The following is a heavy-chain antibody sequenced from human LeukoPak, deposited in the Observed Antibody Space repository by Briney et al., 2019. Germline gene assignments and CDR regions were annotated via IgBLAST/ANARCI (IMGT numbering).Heavy chain of an antibody. CDR3: AGRGVLWFGEYFYYYYYMDV. J-gene: IGHJ6*03. Sequence: SETLSLTCTVSGGSISSYYWSWIRQPAGKGLEWIGRIYTSGSTNYNPSLKSRVTMSVDTSKNQFSLKLSSVTAADTAVYYCAGRGVLWFGEYFYYYYYMDVWGKGTTVTVSS. CDR1: GGSISSYY. CDR2: IYTSGST. D-gene: IGHD3-10*01. V-gene: IGHV4-4*07.